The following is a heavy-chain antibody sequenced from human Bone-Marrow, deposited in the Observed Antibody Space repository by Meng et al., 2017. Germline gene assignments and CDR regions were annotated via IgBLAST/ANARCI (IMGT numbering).Heavy chain of an antibody. V-gene: IGHV4-39*07. CDR3: ARVRINWGKDYYYGMDV. J-gene: IGHJ6*02. CDR1: GGSISSSSYY. CDR2: IYYSGST. Sequence: SETLSLTCTVSGGSISSSSYYWGWIRQPPGKGLEWIGSIYYSGSTYYNPSLKSRVTISVDTSKNQFSLKLSSVTAADTAVYYCARVRINWGKDYYYGMDVWGQGTTVTVSS. D-gene: IGHD3-16*01.